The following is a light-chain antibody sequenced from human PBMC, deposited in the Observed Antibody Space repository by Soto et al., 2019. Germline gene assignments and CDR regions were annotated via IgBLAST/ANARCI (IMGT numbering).Light chain of an antibody. CDR3: QQYYDTPLT. J-gene: IGKJ4*01. Sequence: DIVMTQSPDSLAMFQGETATINSKSRQSALYSSNNYNYLAWYQQKPGQPPKLLITWASTREPGVSGRFSGSGFATDFTLTISSLRSEDVAVYYCQQYYDTPLTFGGGTKVEIK. CDR2: WAS. CDR1: QSALYSSNNYNY. V-gene: IGKV4-1*01.